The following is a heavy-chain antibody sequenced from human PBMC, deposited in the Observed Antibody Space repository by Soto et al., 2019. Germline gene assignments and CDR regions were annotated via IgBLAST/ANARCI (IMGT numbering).Heavy chain of an antibody. V-gene: IGHV1-3*01. CDR3: ARGSRVGPYYFEN. J-gene: IGHJ4*02. Sequence: QVQLVQSGAEVRKPGASVKISCLASGYTFTSRTLHWLRQTPGQRLEWMGWVYPEKDKTKYSQKFQGRVDMTSDTSANMVYMELTGLTSEDTAVYYCARGSRVGPYYFENWGQGTLVTASS. CDR1: GYTFTSRT. D-gene: IGHD3-10*01. CDR2: VYPEKDKT.